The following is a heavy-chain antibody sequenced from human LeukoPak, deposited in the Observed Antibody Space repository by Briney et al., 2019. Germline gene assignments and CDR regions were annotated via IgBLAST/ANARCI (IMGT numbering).Heavy chain of an antibody. CDR2: ISSSSSYI. CDR1: GFTFSSYS. CDR3: TRDRGSGTYYYYDVDV. J-gene: IGHJ6*02. V-gene: IGHV3-21*01. Sequence: GGSLRLSCAASGFTFSSYSMNWVRQAPGKGLEWVSSISSSSSYIYYADSVKGRFTISRDNSKNTLYLQMNSLRAEDTAVYSCTRDRGSGTYYYYDVDVWGQGTTVTVSS. D-gene: IGHD3-10*01.